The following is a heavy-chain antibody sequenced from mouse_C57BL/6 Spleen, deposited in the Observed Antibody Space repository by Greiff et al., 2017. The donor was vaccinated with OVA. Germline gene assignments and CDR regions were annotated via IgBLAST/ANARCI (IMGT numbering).Heavy chain of an antibody. Sequence: QVQLQQPGAELVKPGASVKLSCKASGYTFTSYWMQWVKQRPGQGLEWIGEIDPSDSYTNYNQKFKGKATLTVDTSSSTAYMQLSSLPSEDSAVYYCARGRDFDYWGQGTTLTVSS. J-gene: IGHJ2*01. CDR3: ARGRDFDY. CDR1: GYTFTSYW. V-gene: IGHV1-50*01. CDR2: IDPSDSYT.